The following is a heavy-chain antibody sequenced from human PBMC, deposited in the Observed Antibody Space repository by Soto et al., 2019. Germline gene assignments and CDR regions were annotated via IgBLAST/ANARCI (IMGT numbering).Heavy chain of an antibody. J-gene: IGHJ6*02. Sequence: QVQLQESGPGLVKPSQTLSLTCTVSGGSISSGGYYWSWIRQHPGKGLEWIGYIYYSGSTYYNPSLKGRVTISVDTSKNQFSLKLSSVTAADTAVYYCARDQKSGDFWSGYRDGMDVWGQGTTVTVSS. CDR2: IYYSGST. D-gene: IGHD3-3*01. V-gene: IGHV4-31*03. CDR3: ARDQKSGDFWSGYRDGMDV. CDR1: GGSISSGGYY.